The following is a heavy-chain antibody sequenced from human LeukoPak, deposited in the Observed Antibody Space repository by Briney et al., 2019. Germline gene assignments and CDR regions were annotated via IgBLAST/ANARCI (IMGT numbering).Heavy chain of an antibody. V-gene: IGHV3-23*01. Sequence: GGSLRLSCVVSGFIFSNVWMSWVRQAPGKGLEWVSAISGSGGSTYYADSVKGRFTISRDNSKNTLYLQMNSLRAEDTAVYYCAKDPDWFDPWGQGTLVTVSS. CDR2: ISGSGGST. CDR1: GFIFSNVW. CDR3: AKDPDWFDP. J-gene: IGHJ5*02.